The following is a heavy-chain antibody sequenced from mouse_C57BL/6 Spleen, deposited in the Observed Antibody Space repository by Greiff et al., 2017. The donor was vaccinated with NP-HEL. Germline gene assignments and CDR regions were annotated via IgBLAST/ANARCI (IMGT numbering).Heavy chain of an antibody. Sequence: VQLQQSGPELVKPGASVKISCKASGYAFSSSWMNWVKQRPGKGLEWIGRIYPGDGDTNDNGKFKGKATLTADKSSSTAYMQLSSLTSEDSAVYFCARSELYYFDYWGQGTTLTVSS. CDR2: IYPGDGDT. CDR1: GYAFSSSW. D-gene: IGHD4-1*01. CDR3: ARSELYYFDY. V-gene: IGHV1-82*01. J-gene: IGHJ2*01.